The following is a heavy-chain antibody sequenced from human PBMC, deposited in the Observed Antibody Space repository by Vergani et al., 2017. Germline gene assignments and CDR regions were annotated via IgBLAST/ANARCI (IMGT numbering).Heavy chain of an antibody. CDR1: GFTFSSYS. D-gene: IGHD3-10*01. J-gene: IGHJ6*02. Sequence: EVQLVESGGGLVKPGGSLRLSCAASGFTFSSYSMNWVRQAPGKGLDWVSSISSSSSYIYYADSVKGRFTISRDSGENSLFLQMNSLRAEDTAVYYCVRGAGGAQNLDYYSMDDWGHGTTVTVSS. V-gene: IGHV3-21*01. CDR2: ISSSSSYI. CDR3: VRGAGGAQNLDYYSMDD.